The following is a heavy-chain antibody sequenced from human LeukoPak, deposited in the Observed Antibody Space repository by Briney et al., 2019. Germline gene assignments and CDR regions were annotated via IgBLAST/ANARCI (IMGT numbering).Heavy chain of an antibody. Sequence: ASVKVSCKASGGTFSSYAISWVRQAPGQGLEWMGWISAYNGNTNYAQKLQGRVTMTTDTSTSTAYMELRSLRSDDTAVYYCARDRKAGDYDSSGYYNWFDPWGQGTLVTVSS. CDR2: ISAYNGNT. J-gene: IGHJ5*02. CDR1: GGTFSSYA. CDR3: ARDRKAGDYDSSGYYNWFDP. V-gene: IGHV1-18*01. D-gene: IGHD3-22*01.